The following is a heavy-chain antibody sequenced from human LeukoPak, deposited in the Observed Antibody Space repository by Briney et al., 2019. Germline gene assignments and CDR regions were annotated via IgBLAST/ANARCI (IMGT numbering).Heavy chain of an antibody. CDR2: IKQDGSEK. CDR3: ASSGPDYGDYQDY. Sequence: PGGSLRLSCAASGFTFSSYWMSWVRQAPGKGPEWVANIKQDGSEKYYVDSVKGRFTISRDNAKNSLYLQMNSLRAEDTAVYYCASSGPDYGDYQDYWGQGTLVTVSS. V-gene: IGHV3-7*01. J-gene: IGHJ4*02. D-gene: IGHD4-17*01. CDR1: GFTFSSYW.